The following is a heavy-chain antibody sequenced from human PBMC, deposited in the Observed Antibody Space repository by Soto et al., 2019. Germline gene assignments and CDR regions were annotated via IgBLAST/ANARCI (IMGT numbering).Heavy chain of an antibody. CDR1: GGTFNSYT. J-gene: IGHJ4*02. CDR2: VNPIVSMS. V-gene: IGHV1-69*02. Sequence: QVQLVQSGAEVKKPGSSVKVSCTASGGTFNSYTINWVRQAPGQGLEWVGRVNPIVSMSNYARKFQGRVTINADKSTSTAYMYLTSLKSDDTAVYYCATSYGSGSTHFDFWGQGSLVTV. D-gene: IGHD3-10*01. CDR3: ATSYGSGSTHFDF.